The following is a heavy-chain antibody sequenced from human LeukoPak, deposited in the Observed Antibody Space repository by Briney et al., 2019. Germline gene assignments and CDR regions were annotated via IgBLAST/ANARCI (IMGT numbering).Heavy chain of an antibody. CDR2: IWYDRSNK. CDR3: ARDGLVGALDY. D-gene: IGHD1-26*01. Sequence: GGSLRLSCAASGFTFSSYGMHWVRQAPGKGLEWVAVIWYDRSNKYYADSVKGRFTISRDNSKNTLYLQMNSLRAEDTAVYYCARDGLVGALDYWGQGTLVTVSS. V-gene: IGHV3-33*01. J-gene: IGHJ4*02. CDR1: GFTFSSYG.